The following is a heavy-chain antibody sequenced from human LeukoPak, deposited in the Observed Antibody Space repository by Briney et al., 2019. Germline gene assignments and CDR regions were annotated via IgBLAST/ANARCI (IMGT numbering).Heavy chain of an antibody. J-gene: IGHJ5*02. V-gene: IGHV4-59*08. CDR3: ARHYGGGSSNWFDP. D-gene: IGHD2-15*01. Sequence: SETLSLTCTVSGGSINSYYWSWIRQPPGKGLEWIGYIYYSGSTNYNPSLKSRVTISVDTSKNQFSLKLSSVTAADTAVYYCARHYGGGSSNWFDPWGQGTLVTVSS. CDR2: IYYSGST. CDR1: GGSINSYY.